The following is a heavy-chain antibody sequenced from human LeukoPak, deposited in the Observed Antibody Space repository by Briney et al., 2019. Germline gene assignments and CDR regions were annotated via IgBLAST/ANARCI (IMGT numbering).Heavy chain of an antibody. Sequence: GVSVRLACAASGFTFSSYAMPWVRQAPGKGLEWVSNIRSIGDPTYYAGSVKGRFTISRDNSKNELLLQMNSLRDEDTARYYCAKVYNENYRYLDYWGQGTLVTVSS. CDR2: IRSIGDPT. CDR1: GFTFSSYA. D-gene: IGHD1-26*01. CDR3: AKVYNENYRYLDY. V-gene: IGHV3-23*01. J-gene: IGHJ4*02.